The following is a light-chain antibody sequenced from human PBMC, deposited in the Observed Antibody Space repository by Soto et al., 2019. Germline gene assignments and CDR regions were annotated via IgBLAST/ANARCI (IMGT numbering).Light chain of an antibody. Sequence: EIVLTQSPGTLSLSPGERATLSCRASQSVSSSYLAWYQQKPGQAPRVLIYVASSRATGIPDRFSGSGSGTDFTLTISRLEPEDFAVYFCQQYGNSPPNTFGQGTKVEIK. J-gene: IGKJ2*01. V-gene: IGKV3-20*01. CDR2: VAS. CDR3: QQYGNSPPNT. CDR1: QSVSSSY.